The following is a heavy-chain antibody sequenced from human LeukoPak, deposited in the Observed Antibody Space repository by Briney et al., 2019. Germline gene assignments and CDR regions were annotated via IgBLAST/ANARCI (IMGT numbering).Heavy chain of an antibody. D-gene: IGHD6-13*01. J-gene: IGHJ5*02. V-gene: IGHV4-4*07. CDR1: GCSISSYY. Sequence: SETLSLTCTVPGCSISSYYWSWIRQPAGKGLEWIGRIYTSGSTNYNPSLKSRVTMSVDTSKNQFSLKLSSVTAADTAVYYCARDLRPGYGSSHSSIWFDPWGQGTLVTVSS. CDR3: ARDLRPGYGSSHSSIWFDP. CDR2: IYTSGST.